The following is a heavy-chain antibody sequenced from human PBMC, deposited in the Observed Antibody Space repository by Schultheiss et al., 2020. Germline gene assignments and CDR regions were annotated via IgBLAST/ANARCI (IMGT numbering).Heavy chain of an antibody. V-gene: IGHV4-39*07. D-gene: IGHD6-6*01. CDR3: ARGHIGIAARRPSLYYFDY. J-gene: IGHJ4*02. CDR1: GFSLSTSGM. Sequence: SGPTLVKPTQTLTLTCTFSGFSLSTSGMCVSWIRQPPGKGLEWIGEINHSGSTNYNPSLKSRVTISVDTSKNQFSLKLSSVTAADTAVYYCARGHIGIAARRPSLYYFDYWGQGTLVTVSS. CDR2: INHSGST.